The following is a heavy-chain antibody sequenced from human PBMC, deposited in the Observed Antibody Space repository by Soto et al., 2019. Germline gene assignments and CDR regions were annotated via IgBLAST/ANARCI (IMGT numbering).Heavy chain of an antibody. V-gene: IGHV1-46*01. CDR1: GYSFTTYY. CDR3: ARELPGAEVGFDY. Sequence: QVQLVQSGAEVKKPGASVTVSCKASGYSFTTYYIHWARQAPGEGLEWMGMINLSNGATNYAREFRGRVTMTRDTSANTVYMDLSSLRSEDTAVYYCARELPGAEVGFDYWGQGTLVTVSS. J-gene: IGHJ4*02. CDR2: INLSNGAT.